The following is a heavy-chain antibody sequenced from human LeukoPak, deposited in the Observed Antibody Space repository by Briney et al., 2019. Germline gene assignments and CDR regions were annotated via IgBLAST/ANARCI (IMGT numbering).Heavy chain of an antibody. CDR1: GGSISSDY. J-gene: IGHJ3*02. Sequence: PSETLSLTCTVSGGSISSDYWSWIRQPPGKGLEWIGYIYYSGSTNCNPSVKSRVAMSVDTSKKQVSLKLRSLTAADTAVYYCARSGTAVKAPYAFDIWGQGTMVTVSS. CDR3: ARSGTAVKAPYAFDI. V-gene: IGHV4-59*01. CDR2: IYYSGST. D-gene: IGHD4-17*01.